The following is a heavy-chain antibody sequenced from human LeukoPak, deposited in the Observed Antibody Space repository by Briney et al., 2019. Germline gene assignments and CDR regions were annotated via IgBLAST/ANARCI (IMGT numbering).Heavy chain of an antibody. D-gene: IGHD3-3*01. V-gene: IGHV3-30*02. CDR3: AKDKVRGFGVVTPADH. CDR2: IRYDGSNK. CDR1: GFTFSSYG. J-gene: IGHJ4*02. Sequence: PGGSLRLSCAASGFTFSSYGMHWVRQAPGKGLEWVAFIRYDGSNKYYADSVKGRFTISRDNSKNTLYLQMNSLRAEDTAVYYCAKDKVRGFGVVTPADHWGQGTLVTVSS.